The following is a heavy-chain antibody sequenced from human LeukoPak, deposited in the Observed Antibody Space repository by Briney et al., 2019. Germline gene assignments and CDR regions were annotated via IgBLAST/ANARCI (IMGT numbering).Heavy chain of an antibody. CDR3: ASGYCSSTSCYDPYYYYYMDV. D-gene: IGHD2-2*03. CDR2: INPNSGGT. J-gene: IGHJ6*03. Sequence: GASVKVSCKASGYTFTGYYMHWVRQAPGQGLEWMGRINPNSGGTNYAQKFQGRVTMTRDTSISTAYMELSRLSSDDTAVYYCASGYCSSTSCYDPYYYYYMDVWGKGTTVTVSS. CDR1: GYTFTGYY. V-gene: IGHV1-2*06.